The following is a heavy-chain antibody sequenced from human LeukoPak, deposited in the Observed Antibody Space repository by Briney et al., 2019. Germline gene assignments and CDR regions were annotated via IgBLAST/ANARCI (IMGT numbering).Heavy chain of an antibody. CDR1: GFTFSSYS. CDR3: ARDNGSSWSLPFDY. V-gene: IGHV3-21*01. J-gene: IGHJ4*02. D-gene: IGHD6-13*01. CDR2: ISSSSYI. Sequence: PGGSLRLSCAASGFTFSSYSMNWVRQAPGKGLEWVSSISSSSYIYYADSVKGRFTISRDNAKNSLYLQMNSLRAEDTAVYYCARDNGSSWSLPFDYWGQGTLVTVSS.